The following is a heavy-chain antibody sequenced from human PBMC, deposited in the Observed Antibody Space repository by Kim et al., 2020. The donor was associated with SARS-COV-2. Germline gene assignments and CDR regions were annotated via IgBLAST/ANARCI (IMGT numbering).Heavy chain of an antibody. CDR2: ISGSGGST. CDR3: AKLVSSGWYLPQKDNWFDP. CDR1: GFTFSSYA. J-gene: IGHJ5*02. D-gene: IGHD6-19*01. V-gene: IGHV3-23*01. Sequence: GGSLRLSCAASGFTFSSYAMSWVRQAPGKGLEWVSAISGSGGSTYYADSVKGRFTISRDNSKNTLYLQMNSLRAEDTAVYYCAKLVSSGWYLPQKDNWFDPWGQGTLVTVSS.